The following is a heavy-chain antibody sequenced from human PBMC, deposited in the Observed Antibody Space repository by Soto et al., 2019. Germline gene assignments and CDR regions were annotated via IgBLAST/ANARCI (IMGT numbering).Heavy chain of an antibody. J-gene: IGHJ4*02. CDR2: ISPSGSYM. D-gene: IGHD3-3*01. V-gene: IGHV3-21*01. CDR3: ARFGLATFDC. Sequence: PGGSLRLSCAASGFIFNTYSMDWVRQAPGKGLEWVASISPSGSYMYYGDSLKGRFTVSRDNAKNSLYLQMDSLRADDTAIYYFARFGLATFDCWGQGTMVTVYS. CDR1: GFIFNTYS.